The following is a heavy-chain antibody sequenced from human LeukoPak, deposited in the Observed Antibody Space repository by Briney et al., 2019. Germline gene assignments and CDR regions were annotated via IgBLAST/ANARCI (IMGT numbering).Heavy chain of an antibody. CDR1: GYSISSGYY. Sequence: SETLSLTCTVSGYSISSGYYWGWIRQPPGKGLEWIGSIYHSGRTYYNPSLKSRVTISVDTSKNQFSLKLSSVTAADTAVYYCARHAARPFYYYYMDVWGKGTTVTVSS. CDR3: ARHAARPFYYYYMDV. V-gene: IGHV4-38-2*02. CDR2: IYHSGRT. D-gene: IGHD6-6*01. J-gene: IGHJ6*03.